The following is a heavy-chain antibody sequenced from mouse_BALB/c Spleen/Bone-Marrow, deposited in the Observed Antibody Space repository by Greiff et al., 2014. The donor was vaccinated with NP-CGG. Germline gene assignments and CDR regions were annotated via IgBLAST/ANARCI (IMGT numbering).Heavy chain of an antibody. V-gene: IGHV2-6-1*01. CDR3: ARNGNSYAMDY. CDR1: GFSLTSYG. D-gene: IGHD2-1*01. Sequence: QVQLKESGPGLVAPSQSLSITCTISGFSLTSYGVHWVRQPPGKGLEWLVVIWSDGSTTDNSATKSRQINSKDNSKSQIFLKMNSLQTDDTAMYYCARNGNSYAMDYWGQGTSVTVSS. CDR2: IWSDGST. J-gene: IGHJ4*01.